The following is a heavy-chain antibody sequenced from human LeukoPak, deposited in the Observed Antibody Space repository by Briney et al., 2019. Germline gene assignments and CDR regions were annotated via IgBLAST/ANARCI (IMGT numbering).Heavy chain of an antibody. CDR2: VTGNGIHT. D-gene: IGHD6-6*01. V-gene: IGHV3-23*01. Sequence: GGSLRLSCAASGFTFTSYAMSWVRQAPGKRLEWVAGVTGNGIHTWYADSVKGRFTISRDNSKNTLYLQMNSLRAEDTAVYYCAKTQLPYSSSSSLGYWGQGTLVTVSS. CDR1: GFTFTSYA. J-gene: IGHJ4*02. CDR3: AKTQLPYSSSSSLGY.